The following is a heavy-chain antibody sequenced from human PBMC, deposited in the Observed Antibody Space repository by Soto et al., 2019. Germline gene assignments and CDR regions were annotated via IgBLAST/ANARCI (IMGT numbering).Heavy chain of an antibody. CDR1: GFTFSSYW. CDR2: IKQDGSEK. CDR3: ARQSCSGGSCYWGAIDI. Sequence: GGPLRLSCAASGFTFSSYWMSWVRQAPGKGLEWVANIKQDGSEKYYVDSVKGRFTISRDNAKNSLYLQMNSLRAEDTAVYYSARQSCSGGSCYWGAIDIRGQGTIVTVSS. D-gene: IGHD2-15*01. V-gene: IGHV3-7*01. J-gene: IGHJ3*02.